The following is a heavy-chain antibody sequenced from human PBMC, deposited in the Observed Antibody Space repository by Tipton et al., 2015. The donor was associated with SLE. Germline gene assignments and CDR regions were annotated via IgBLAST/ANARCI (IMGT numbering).Heavy chain of an antibody. V-gene: IGHV4-38-2*02. J-gene: IGHJ4*02. CDR1: GSSISSYH. CDR2: IFHSGDV. CDR3: ARGVDY. Sequence: TLSLTCSVSGSSISSYHWGWIRQPPGKGLEWMGSIFHSGDVYYNPSVKSRVTISIETSRNQFSLKLTSVTAADTAVYYCARGVDYWGQGTLVTVSS.